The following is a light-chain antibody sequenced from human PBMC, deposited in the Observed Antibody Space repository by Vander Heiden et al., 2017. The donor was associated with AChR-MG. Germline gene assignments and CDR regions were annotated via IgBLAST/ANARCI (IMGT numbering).Light chain of an antibody. CDR2: DVS. J-gene: IGLJ3*02. V-gene: IGLV2-14*03. Sequence: QSALTQPASVSGSPGQSITISCTGPSSDVGGYNYVSWYQHHPGKAPKLIIYDVSHRPSGVSNRCSGSKSGNTAALTISGLQAEDEADYHCSSYTSSSTLKVFGGGTKLTVL. CDR3: SSYTSSSTLKV. CDR1: SSDVGGYNY.